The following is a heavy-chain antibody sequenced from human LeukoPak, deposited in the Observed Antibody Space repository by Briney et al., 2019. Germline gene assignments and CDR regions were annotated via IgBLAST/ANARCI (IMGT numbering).Heavy chain of an antibody. V-gene: IGHV3-7*01. D-gene: IGHD1-26*01. CDR3: ARDLGGTYHHFDY. Sequence: GGSLRLSCAASGFTFSTYWMHWVRQAPGKGLEWVANIRQDGSEKYYVDSVKGRFTISRDNAKNSLYLQMNSLRAEDTAVYYCARDLGGTYHHFDYWGQGTLVTVSS. CDR1: GFTFSTYW. CDR2: IRQDGSEK. J-gene: IGHJ4*02.